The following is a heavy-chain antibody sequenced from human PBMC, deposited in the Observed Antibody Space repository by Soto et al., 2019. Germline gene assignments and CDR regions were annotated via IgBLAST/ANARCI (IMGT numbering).Heavy chain of an antibody. J-gene: IGHJ3*02. V-gene: IGHV3-33*01. CDR2: IWYDGSNK. CDR1: GFTFSSYG. Sequence: GGSLRLSCAASGFTFSSYGMRWVRQAPGKGLEWVAVIWYDGSNKYYADSVKGRFTISRDNSKNTLYLQMNSLRAEDTAVYYCARAVRGREAFDIWGQGTMVTVSS. D-gene: IGHD3-10*01. CDR3: ARAVRGREAFDI.